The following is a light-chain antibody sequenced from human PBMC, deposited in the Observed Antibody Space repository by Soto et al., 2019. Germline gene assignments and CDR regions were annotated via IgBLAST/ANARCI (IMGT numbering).Light chain of an antibody. CDR3: QQYGSSPIT. CDR2: DAS. CDR1: LSVFNNF. Sequence: EIVLTQSPGTLSLPPWERATLSCRVSLSVFNNFLAWYQQKPGQAPRLLIYDASSRATGIPDRFSGSGSGTDFTLTISRLEPEDFAVYYCQQYGSSPITFGQGTRLEIK. V-gene: IGKV3-20*01. J-gene: IGKJ5*01.